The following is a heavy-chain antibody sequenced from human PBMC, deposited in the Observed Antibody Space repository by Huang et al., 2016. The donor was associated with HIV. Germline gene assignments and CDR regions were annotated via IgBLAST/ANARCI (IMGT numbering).Heavy chain of an antibody. J-gene: IGHJ4*02. V-gene: IGHV1-69*01. D-gene: IGHD2-15*01. CDR2: IIPIFGTA. CDR1: GGTFSSFV. Sequence: QVQLVQSGAEVKKPGSSVKVSCKASGGTFSSFVISWVRQAPGQGLEWMGGIIPIFGTANYAQKCQGRVTITADESTSTAYMELSSLRSEDTAVYYCARPNCSGGSCYRDSFDYWGQGTLVTVTS. CDR3: ARPNCSGGSCYRDSFDY.